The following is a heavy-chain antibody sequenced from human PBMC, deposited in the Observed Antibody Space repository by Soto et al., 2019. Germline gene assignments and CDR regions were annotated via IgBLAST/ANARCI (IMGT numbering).Heavy chain of an antibody. D-gene: IGHD2-15*01. CDR3: ARDSYCSGGTCYHYY. J-gene: IGHJ4*02. Sequence: KASETLSLTCTVSGGSISSYYWSWIRQPAGKGLEWIGRVYTSGSTNYNPSLKSRVTVSVDTSKNQFSLNLSSVTAADTAVYYCARDSYCSGGTCYHYYWGQGTLVTVSS. CDR2: VYTSGST. V-gene: IGHV4-4*07. CDR1: GGSISSYY.